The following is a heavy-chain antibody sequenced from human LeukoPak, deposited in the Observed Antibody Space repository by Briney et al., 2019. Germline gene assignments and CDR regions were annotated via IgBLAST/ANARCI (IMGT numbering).Heavy chain of an antibody. Sequence: NPSETLSLTCTVSGGSISSGGYYWSWIRQHPGKGLEWIGYIYYSGSTYYNPSLKSRVTISVDTSKNQFSLKLSSVTAADTAVYYCARDPNWGPRRFDYWGQGTLVTVSS. V-gene: IGHV4-31*03. D-gene: IGHD7-27*01. CDR2: IYYSGST. CDR1: GGSISSGGYY. CDR3: ARDPNWGPRRFDY. J-gene: IGHJ4*02.